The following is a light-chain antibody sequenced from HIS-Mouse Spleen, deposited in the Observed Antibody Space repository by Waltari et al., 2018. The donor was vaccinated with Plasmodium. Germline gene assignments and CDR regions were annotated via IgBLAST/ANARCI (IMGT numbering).Light chain of an antibody. CDR1: QSISSY. V-gene: IGKV1-39*01. J-gene: IGKJ3*01. CDR2: AAS. CDR3: QQSYSTPLFT. Sequence: DIQMTPSPSSLSASLGDRVTITCRASQSISSYLNWYQQKPGKAPKLLIYAASSLQSGVPSRFSGSGSGTDFTLTISSLQPEDFATYYCQQSYSTPLFTFGPGTKVDIK.